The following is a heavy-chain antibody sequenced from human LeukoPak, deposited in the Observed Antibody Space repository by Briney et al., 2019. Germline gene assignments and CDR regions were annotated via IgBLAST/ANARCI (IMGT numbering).Heavy chain of an antibody. Sequence: PGGSLRLSCAASGFTFSDYSLNWVRQAPGKGLEWVSCISGDSRYIYYADSVKGRSTISRDNAQNPLYLHMNSLRAEDTAVYYCARGPFSSSWSDFDYWGQGTLVTVSS. CDR2: ISGDSRYI. CDR3: ARGPFSSSWSDFDY. D-gene: IGHD6-13*01. V-gene: IGHV3-21*06. J-gene: IGHJ4*02. CDR1: GFTFSDYS.